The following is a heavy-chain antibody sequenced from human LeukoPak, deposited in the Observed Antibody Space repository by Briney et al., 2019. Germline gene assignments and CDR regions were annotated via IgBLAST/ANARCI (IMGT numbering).Heavy chain of an antibody. CDR2: INHSGST. CDR3: ATGGRGPAALGRYYYYYMDV. D-gene: IGHD2-2*01. J-gene: IGHJ6*03. Sequence: SETLSLTXAVYGGSFSGYYWSWIRQPPGKGLEWIGEINHSGSTNYNPSLKSRVTISVDTSKNQFSLKLSSVTAADTAVYYCATGGRGPAALGRYYYYYMDVWGKGTTVTVSS. CDR1: GGSFSGYY. V-gene: IGHV4-34*01.